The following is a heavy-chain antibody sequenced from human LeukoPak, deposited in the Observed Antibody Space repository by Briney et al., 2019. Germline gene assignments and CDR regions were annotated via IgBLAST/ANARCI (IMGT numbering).Heavy chain of an antibody. CDR2: IKQDGSEK. V-gene: IGHV3-7*05. CDR3: ARDDAAVAGGPY. D-gene: IGHD6-19*01. CDR1: GFTFSSYW. Sequence: GGSLRLSCAASGFTFSSYWMNWVRQAPGKGLEWVANIKQDGSEKYYVDSVKARFTISRDNAKNSLFLQINNLRAEDTAVYYCARDDAAVAGGPYWGQGSLVTVSS. J-gene: IGHJ4*02.